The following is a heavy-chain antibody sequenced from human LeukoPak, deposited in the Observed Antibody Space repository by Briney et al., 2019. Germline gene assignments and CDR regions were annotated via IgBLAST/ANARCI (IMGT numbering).Heavy chain of an antibody. Sequence: PGGSLRLSCAASGSTFSTYGMHWVRKAPGKGLVWASRIKSDGSTNYADSAKGRFTISRDNAKNTLSLQMNSLRPEDTGVYYCARAPSEIGGYYPEYFRHWGQGTLVTVSS. J-gene: IGHJ1*01. D-gene: IGHD3-3*01. CDR2: IKSDGST. CDR1: GSTFSTYG. CDR3: ARAPSEIGGYYPEYFRH. V-gene: IGHV3-74*01.